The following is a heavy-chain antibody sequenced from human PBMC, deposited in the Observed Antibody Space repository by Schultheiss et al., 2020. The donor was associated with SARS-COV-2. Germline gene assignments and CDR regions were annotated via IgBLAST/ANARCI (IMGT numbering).Heavy chain of an antibody. Sequence: GGSLRLSCAASGFTFSSYSMNWVRQAPGKGLEWVSYISSSSSTIYYADSVKGRFTISRDNANKSLYLQMNSLRAEDTAVYYCAILDAGIPFDYWGQGALVTVSS. CDR1: GFTFSSYS. D-gene: IGHD1-1*01. V-gene: IGHV3-48*04. CDR3: AILDAGIPFDY. CDR2: ISSSSSTI. J-gene: IGHJ4*02.